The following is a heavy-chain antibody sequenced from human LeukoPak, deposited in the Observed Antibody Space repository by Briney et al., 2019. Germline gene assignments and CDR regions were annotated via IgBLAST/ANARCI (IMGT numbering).Heavy chain of an antibody. CDR1: GGSISSYY. V-gene: IGHV4-59*01. J-gene: IGHJ4*02. CDR3: ATTSSGWYERFDY. Sequence: SETLSLTCTVSGGSISSYYWSWIRQPPGKGLEWIGYIYYSGSTNYNPSLKSRVTISVDTSKNQFSLKLSSVTAAGTAVYYCATTSSGWYERFDYWGQGTLVSVSS. D-gene: IGHD6-19*01. CDR2: IYYSGST.